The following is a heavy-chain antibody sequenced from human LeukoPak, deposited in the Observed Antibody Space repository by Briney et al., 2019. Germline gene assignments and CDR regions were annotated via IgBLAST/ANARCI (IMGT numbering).Heavy chain of an antibody. D-gene: IGHD5-24*01. J-gene: IGHJ4*02. CDR2: ISAYNGNT. CDR1: GHTFTSYG. V-gene: IGHV1-18*01. Sequence: ASVKVSCKASGHTFTSYGISWVRQAPGQGLEWMGWISAYNGNTNYAQKLQGRVTMTTDTSTSTAYMELRSLRSDDTAVYYCARDTPEDGYNYLRFDYWGQGTLVTVSS. CDR3: ARDTPEDGYNYLRFDY.